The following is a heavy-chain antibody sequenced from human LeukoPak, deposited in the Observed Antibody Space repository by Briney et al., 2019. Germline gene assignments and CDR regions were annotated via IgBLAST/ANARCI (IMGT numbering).Heavy chain of an antibody. CDR1: GFTFSSYE. CDR2: ISSSGSTI. Sequence: GGSLRLSCAASGFTFSSYEMNWVRQAPGKGLEWVSYISSSGSTIYYADSVKGRFTISRDNSKNTLYLQMNSLRAEDTAVYYCAKGMSSLGDFWGQGTLVTVSS. V-gene: IGHV3-48*03. CDR3: AKGMSSLGDF. J-gene: IGHJ4*02. D-gene: IGHD2-2*01.